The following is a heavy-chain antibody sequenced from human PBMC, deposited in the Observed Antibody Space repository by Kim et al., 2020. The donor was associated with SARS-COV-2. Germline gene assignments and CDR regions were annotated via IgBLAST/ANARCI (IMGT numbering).Heavy chain of an antibody. J-gene: IGHJ6*03. Sequence: SETLSLTCTVSGGSISSYYWSWIRQPPGKGLEWIGYIYYSGSTNYNPSLKSRVTISVDTSKNQFSLKLSSVTAADTAVYYCARQRRQGGSYYYYYYMDVWGKGTTVTVSS. CDR1: GGSISSYY. V-gene: IGHV4-59*08. CDR3: ARQRRQGGSYYYYYYMDV. D-gene: IGHD1-1*01. CDR2: IYYSGST.